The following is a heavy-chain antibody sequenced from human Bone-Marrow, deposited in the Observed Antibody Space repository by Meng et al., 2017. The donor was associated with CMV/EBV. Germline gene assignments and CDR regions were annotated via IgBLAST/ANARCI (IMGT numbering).Heavy chain of an antibody. CDR1: GFTFSSYA. CDR2: ISGSGGST. Sequence: LSLTCAASGFTFSSYAMSWVRQAPGKGLEWVSAISGSGGSTYYADSVKGRFTISRDNSKNTLYLQMNSLRAEDTAVYYCSKDLRGYDFSEFDYWGQGTLVTVSS. J-gene: IGHJ4*02. D-gene: IGHD3-3*01. V-gene: IGHV3-23*01. CDR3: SKDLRGYDFSEFDY.